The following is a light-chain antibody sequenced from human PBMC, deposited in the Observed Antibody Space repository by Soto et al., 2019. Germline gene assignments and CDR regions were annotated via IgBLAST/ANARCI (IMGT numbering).Light chain of an antibody. J-gene: IGKJ3*01. CDR3: QNYGNSLFT. V-gene: IGKV3-20*01. CDR2: GAS. CDR1: QSVSSNY. Sequence: EIVLTQSPGTLSLSPGERATLSCRASQSVSSNYLVWYQQKPGQAPRLLIYGASSRATGIPDRFSGSGSGTDFTLTISRLEPEDFAVYYCQNYGNSLFTFGPGTKVDIK.